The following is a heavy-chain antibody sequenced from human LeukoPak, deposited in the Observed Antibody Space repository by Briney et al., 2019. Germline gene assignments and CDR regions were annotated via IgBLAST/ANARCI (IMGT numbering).Heavy chain of an antibody. V-gene: IGHV3-30*03. CDR1: GFTFSRFV. Sequence: GRSLRLSCAASGFTFSRFVMHWVRQAPGKGLEWVTVISSDGSNEYYADSVRGRFTISRDNSKNTLYLQMNSLRPEDTAMYYCARGGTSGSGSYYISEYWGQGTLVTVSS. CDR2: ISSDGSNE. D-gene: IGHD3-10*01. CDR3: ARGGTSGSGSYYISEY. J-gene: IGHJ4*02.